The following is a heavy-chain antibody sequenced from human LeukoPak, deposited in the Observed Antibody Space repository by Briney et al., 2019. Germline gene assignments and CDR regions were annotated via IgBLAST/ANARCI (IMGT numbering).Heavy chain of an antibody. Sequence: PGGSLRLSCAASGFTFSSYWMHWVRQAPGKGLVWVSRINSDGSSTSYADSVKGRFTMSRDNAKNTLYLQMNSLRAEDTAVYYCARGIVWNYLGMDVWGQGTTVTVSS. CDR1: GFTFSSYW. V-gene: IGHV3-74*01. CDR3: ARGIVWNYLGMDV. D-gene: IGHD5/OR15-5a*01. J-gene: IGHJ6*02. CDR2: INSDGSST.